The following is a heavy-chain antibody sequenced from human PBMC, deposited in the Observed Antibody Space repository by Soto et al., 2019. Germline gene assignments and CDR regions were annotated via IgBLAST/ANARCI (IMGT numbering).Heavy chain of an antibody. CDR2: ISYDGSNK. CDR1: GFTFSSYA. D-gene: IGHD2-2*01. CDR3: ARDRRGAGDQPIDYYYYYGMDV. V-gene: IGHV3-30-3*01. Sequence: QVQLVESGGGVVQPGRSLRLSCAASGFTFSSYAMHWVRQAPGKGLEWVAVISYDGSNKYYADSVKGRFTISRDNSKNTLYLQMNSLRAEDTAVYYCARDRRGAGDQPIDYYYYYGMDVWGQGTTVTVSS. J-gene: IGHJ6*02.